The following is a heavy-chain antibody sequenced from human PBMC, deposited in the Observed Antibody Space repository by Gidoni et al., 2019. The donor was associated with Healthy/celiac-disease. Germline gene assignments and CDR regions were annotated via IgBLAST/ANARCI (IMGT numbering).Heavy chain of an antibody. J-gene: IGHJ4*02. CDR1: GFTFSSYG. D-gene: IGHD3-22*01. CDR2: IRSDGSNK. CDR3: AKEGHYYDSSGYGFDY. V-gene: IGHV3-30*02. Sequence: QVQLVESGGGVVQPGRSLRLSCAASGFTFSSYGMHWVRQAPGKGLQWVSFIRSDGSNKYYADSVKGRFTSSRDNSKNTLYLQMNSLRAEDTAVYYCAKEGHYYDSSGYGFDYWGQGTLVTVSS.